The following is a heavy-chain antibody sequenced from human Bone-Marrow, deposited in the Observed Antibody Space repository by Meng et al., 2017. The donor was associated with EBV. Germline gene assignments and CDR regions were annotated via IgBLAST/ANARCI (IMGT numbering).Heavy chain of an antibody. CDR1: GGSISTGYYY. D-gene: IGHD2-15*01. Sequence: QVPLQESGPGLVKPSQTLSLTCAVSGGSISTGYYYWTWIRQPPGKGLEWIGYMYYNGITYYNPSLKSRVTISGDSSKNQFSLKLTSVTAADTAVYFCARGSSFCSGGSCFENWGQGTLVTASS. CDR3: ARGSSFCSGGSCFEN. J-gene: IGHJ4*02. V-gene: IGHV4-30-4*01. CDR2: MYYNGIT.